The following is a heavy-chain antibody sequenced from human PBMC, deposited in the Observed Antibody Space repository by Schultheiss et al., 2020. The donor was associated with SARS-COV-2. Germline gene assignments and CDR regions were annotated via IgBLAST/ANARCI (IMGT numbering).Heavy chain of an antibody. CDR2: INHSGST. CDR1: GGSISSYY. V-gene: IGHV4-34*01. D-gene: IGHD5-18*01. CDR3: ARGGYSYGYGIDY. Sequence: SQTLSLTCTVSGGSISSYYWGWIRQPPGKGLEWIGEINHSGSTNYNPSLKSRVTISVDTSKNQFSLKLSSVTAADTAVYYCARGGYSYGYGIDYWGQGTLVTVSS. J-gene: IGHJ4*02.